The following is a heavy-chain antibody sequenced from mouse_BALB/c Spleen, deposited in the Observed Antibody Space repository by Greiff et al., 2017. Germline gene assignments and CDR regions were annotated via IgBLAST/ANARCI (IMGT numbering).Heavy chain of an antibody. CDR2: IYPGDGDT. D-gene: IGHD2-14*01. CDR1: GYTFTSYW. J-gene: IGHJ4*01. CDR3: ARYRYDGGYAMDA. Sequence: QVQLQQSGAELARPGASVKLSCKASGYTFTSYWMQWVKQRPGQGLEWIGAIYPGDGDTRYTQKFKGKATLTADKSSSTAYMQLSSLASVDSAVYYCARYRYDGGYAMDAWGEGTSVTVSS. V-gene: IGHV1-87*01.